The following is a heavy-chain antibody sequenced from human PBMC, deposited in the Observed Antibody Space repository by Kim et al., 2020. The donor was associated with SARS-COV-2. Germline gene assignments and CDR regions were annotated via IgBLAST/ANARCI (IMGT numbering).Heavy chain of an antibody. CDR1: GFTFSSYG. V-gene: IGHV3-30*18. J-gene: IGHJ4*02. D-gene: IGHD6-19*01. CDR2: ISYDGSNK. CDR3: AKEGIAVAGPYFDY. Sequence: GGSLRLSCAASGFTFSSYGMHWVRQAPGKGLEWVAVISYDGSNKYYADSVKGRFTISRDNSKNTLYLQMNSLRAEDTAVYYCAKEGIAVAGPYFDYWGQG.